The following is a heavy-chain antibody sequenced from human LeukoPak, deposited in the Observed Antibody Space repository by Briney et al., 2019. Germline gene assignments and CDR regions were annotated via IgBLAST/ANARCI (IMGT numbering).Heavy chain of an antibody. CDR3: ARTPLELWFGELWDNWFDP. V-gene: IGHV4-38-2*02. Sequence: SETLSLTCTVSGYSISSGYYWDWIRQPPGKGLEWIGSIYHSGSTYYNPSLKSRVTISVDTSKNQFSLKLSSVTAADTAVYYCARTPLELWFGELWDNWFDPWGQGTLVTVSS. D-gene: IGHD3-10*01. CDR2: IYHSGST. J-gene: IGHJ5*02. CDR1: GYSISSGYY.